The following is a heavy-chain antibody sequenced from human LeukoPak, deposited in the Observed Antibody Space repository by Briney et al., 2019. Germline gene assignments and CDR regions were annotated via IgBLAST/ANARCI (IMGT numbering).Heavy chain of an antibody. V-gene: IGHV3-21*01. CDR1: GFTLSTYS. Sequence: GGSLRLSCAASGFTLSTYSMNWVRQAPGKGLEWVSSISSSSSYIYYADSVKGRFTISRDNAKNSLYLQMNSLRAEDTAVYYCTKTGGYCSGGNCYSNYWGQGTLVTVSS. CDR3: TKTGGYCSGGNCYSNY. CDR2: ISSSSSYI. D-gene: IGHD2-15*01. J-gene: IGHJ4*02.